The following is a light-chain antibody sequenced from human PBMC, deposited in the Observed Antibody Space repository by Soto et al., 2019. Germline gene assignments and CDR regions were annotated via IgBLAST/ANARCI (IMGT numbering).Light chain of an antibody. CDR1: QDIGHY. J-gene: IGKJ4*01. CDR2: AAS. CDR3: QQVKSSPPLT. V-gene: IGKV1-9*01. Sequence: DIQLTQSPSFLSASVGDRVTITCRASQDIGHYLAWYQQKPGKAPKLLIYAASSLHSWVPSRFSGNGSETFFTLTISGLQPEYFATYYCQQVKSSPPLTFGGGTNVVIK.